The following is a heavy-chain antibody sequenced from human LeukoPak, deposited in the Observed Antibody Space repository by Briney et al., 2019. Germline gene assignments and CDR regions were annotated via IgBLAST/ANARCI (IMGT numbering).Heavy chain of an antibody. Sequence: TLSLTCAVSGGSISSGGYSWSWIRQPPGKGLEWIGYIYHSGSTYYNPSLKSRVTISVDRSKNQFSLKLSSVTAADTAVYYYARGDYYDSSGYSWFDPWGQGTLVTVSS. J-gene: IGHJ5*02. V-gene: IGHV4-30-2*01. CDR1: GGSISSGGYS. CDR3: ARGDYYDSSGYSWFDP. D-gene: IGHD3-22*01. CDR2: IYHSGST.